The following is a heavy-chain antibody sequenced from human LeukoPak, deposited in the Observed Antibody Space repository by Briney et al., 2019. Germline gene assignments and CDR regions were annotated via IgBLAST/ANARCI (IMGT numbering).Heavy chain of an antibody. CDR3: AKDTNYYGSGSLDY. Sequence: GGSLRLSCAASGFTFSSYAMSWVRQAPGKGLEWVSAISGSGGSTYYADSVKGRFTISRDNSKNTLYLQMNSLRAEDTAVYYCAKDTNYYGSGSLDYWGQGTLVTVYS. V-gene: IGHV3-23*01. J-gene: IGHJ4*02. D-gene: IGHD3-10*01. CDR1: GFTFSSYA. CDR2: ISGSGGST.